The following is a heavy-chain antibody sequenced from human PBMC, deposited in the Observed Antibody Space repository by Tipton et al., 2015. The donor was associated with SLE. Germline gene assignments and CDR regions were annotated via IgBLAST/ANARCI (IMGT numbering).Heavy chain of an antibody. D-gene: IGHD3-10*01. V-gene: IGHV4-59*11. CDR1: GGSISSHY. J-gene: IGHJ4*02. Sequence: LRLSCTVSGGSISSHYWSWIRQPPGKGLEWIGYIYYSGSTNYNPSLKSRVTISVDTSKNQFSLKLSSVTAADTAVYYCARATRGGGEFDYWGQGTLVTVSS. CDR2: IYYSGST. CDR3: ARATRGGGEFDY.